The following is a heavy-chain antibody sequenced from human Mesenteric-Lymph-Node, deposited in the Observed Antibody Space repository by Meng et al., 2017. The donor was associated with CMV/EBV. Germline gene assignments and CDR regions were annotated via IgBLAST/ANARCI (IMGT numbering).Heavy chain of an antibody. V-gene: IGHV3-11*01. Sequence: GESLKISCTASGFTFSTYAMSWVRQAPGKGLEWVSYISSSGSTIYYADSVKGRFTISRDNAKNSLYLQMNSLRAEDTAVYYCARDRDFWSGYNHYFDYWGQGTLVTVSS. CDR1: GFTFSTYA. J-gene: IGHJ4*02. D-gene: IGHD3-3*01. CDR3: ARDRDFWSGYNHYFDY. CDR2: ISSSGSTI.